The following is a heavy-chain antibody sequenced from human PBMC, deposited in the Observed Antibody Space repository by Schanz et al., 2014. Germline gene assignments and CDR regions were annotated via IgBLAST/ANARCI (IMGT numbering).Heavy chain of an antibody. D-gene: IGHD2-8*02. CDR2: INPSGGGT. J-gene: IGHJ3*01. CDR1: GYTLSAYS. CDR3: ATMWGYCTATACQILEVLDV. Sequence: QVQLVQSGGEMKKPGASVKVSCKASGYTLSAYSLHWVRQAPGQGLEWMGIINPSGGGTSYALRFQDRVTVTRDTSRSTAYMELRSLRSDDTAMYYCATMWGYCTATACQILEVLDVWGQGTMVTVS. V-gene: IGHV1-46*01.